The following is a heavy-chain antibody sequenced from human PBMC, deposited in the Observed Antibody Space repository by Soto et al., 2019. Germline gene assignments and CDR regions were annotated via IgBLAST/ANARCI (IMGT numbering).Heavy chain of an antibody. CDR3: AKEKDYDFNWGSDRYTSHY. D-gene: IGHD3-16*02. CDR1: GFTFRTYA. Sequence: PGGSLRLSCTASGFTFRTYAMTWFRQAPGRGLEWVSAISGSAGIFYATSVKGRFTISRDNSRSTVYLQMHSLRAEDSAIYYCAKEKDYDFNWGSDRYTSHYWGRGTLVTVSS. CDR2: ISGSAGI. J-gene: IGHJ4*02. V-gene: IGHV3-23*01.